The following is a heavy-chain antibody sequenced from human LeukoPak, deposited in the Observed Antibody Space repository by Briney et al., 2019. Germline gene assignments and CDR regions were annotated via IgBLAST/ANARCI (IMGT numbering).Heavy chain of an antibody. D-gene: IGHD3-22*01. V-gene: IGHV3-30*04. CDR3: ARESSMIVEKYYFDY. CDR2: ISYDGSNK. Sequence: HPGGSLRLSCAASGFTFSSYAMHWVRQAPGKGLEWVAVISYDGSNKYYADSVKGRFTISRDNSKNTLYLQMNSLRAEDTAVYYCARESSMIVEKYYFDYWGQGTLVTVSS. CDR1: GFTFSSYA. J-gene: IGHJ4*02.